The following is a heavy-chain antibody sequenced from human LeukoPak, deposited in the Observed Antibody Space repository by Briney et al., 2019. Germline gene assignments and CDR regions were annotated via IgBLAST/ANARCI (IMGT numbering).Heavy chain of an antibody. CDR1: GASISRSGYY. D-gene: IGHD6-13*01. CDR3: ARDGGYKQQLVIPDY. J-gene: IGHJ4*02. V-gene: IGHV4-39*07. Sequence: PSETLSLTCTVSGASISRSGYYWGWIRQPPGKGLEWIGTIYYSGRTYYNPSLKSRVTISVDTSKNQFSLMLSSVTAADTAVYYCARDGGYKQQLVIPDYWGQGTLVTVSS. CDR2: IYYSGRT.